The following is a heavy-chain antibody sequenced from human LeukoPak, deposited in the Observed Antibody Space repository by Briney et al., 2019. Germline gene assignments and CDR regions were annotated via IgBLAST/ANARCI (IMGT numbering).Heavy chain of an antibody. CDR1: GGSISSSSYY. CDR2: IYYSGST. D-gene: IGHD6-13*01. Sequence: SETLSLTCTVSGGSISSSSYYWGWIRQPPGKGLEWIGSIYYSGSTYYNPSLKSRVTISADTSKNQFSLKLSSVTAADTAVYYCARRYGSSWPFDYWGQGTLVTVSS. V-gene: IGHV4-39*01. J-gene: IGHJ4*02. CDR3: ARRYGSSWPFDY.